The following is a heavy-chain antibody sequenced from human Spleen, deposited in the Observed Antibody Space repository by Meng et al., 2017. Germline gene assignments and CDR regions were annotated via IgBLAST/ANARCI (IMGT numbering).Heavy chain of an antibody. J-gene: IGHJ4*02. CDR1: GGSFSGYY. V-gene: IGHV4-34*01. CDR2: INHSGST. CDR3: AREGRSHQVGVSVY. D-gene: IGHD2-21*01. Sequence: VQLPPWGDGLLKPPQTLSLTCAVSGGSFSGYYWSWIRQPPGKGLEWIGEINHSGSTNYNPSLKSRVTISVDTSKNQFSLKLSSVTAADTAVYYCAREGRSHQVGVSVYWGQGNLVTVSS.